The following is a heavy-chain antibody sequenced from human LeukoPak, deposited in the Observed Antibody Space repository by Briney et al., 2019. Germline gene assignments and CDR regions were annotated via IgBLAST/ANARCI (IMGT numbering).Heavy chain of an antibody. J-gene: IGHJ4*02. D-gene: IGHD4-17*01. CDR3: VRQAVSGDSGIAY. CDR1: GFTFSNYW. Sequence: GGSLRLSCAASGFTFSNYWMHWVRQAPGKGLEWVSRINPDGSSSDYADSVKGRFTMSRDNAKSMVYLQMDGLRAEDTAVFSCVRQAVSGDSGIAYWGRGVLVTVSS. V-gene: IGHV3-74*01. CDR2: INPDGSSS.